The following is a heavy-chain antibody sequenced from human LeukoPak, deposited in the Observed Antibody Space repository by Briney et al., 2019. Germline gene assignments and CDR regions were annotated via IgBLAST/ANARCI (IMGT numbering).Heavy chain of an antibody. D-gene: IGHD3-10*01. CDR3: ASGSGSYRTPYYYMDV. Sequence: GGSLRLSCVASGFTVSSNYMCWVRQAPGKGLEWVSVIYSGGSTYYADSVNGRFTISRDNSKNTLYLQMNSLRAEDTAVYYCASGSGSYRTPYYYMDVWGTGTTVTVSS. CDR1: GFTVSSNY. V-gene: IGHV3-53*01. J-gene: IGHJ6*03. CDR2: IYSGGST.